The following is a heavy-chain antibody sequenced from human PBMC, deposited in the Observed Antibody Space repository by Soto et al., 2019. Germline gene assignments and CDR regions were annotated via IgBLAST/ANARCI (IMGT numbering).Heavy chain of an antibody. CDR2: INSDGSST. Sequence: GGSLRLSCAASGFTFSSYWMHWVRQAPGKGLVWVSRINSDGSSTSYADSVEGRFTISRDNAKNTLYLQMNSLRAEDTAVYYCARERGRGWFDPWGQGTLVTVSS. V-gene: IGHV3-74*01. CDR3: ARERGRGWFDP. D-gene: IGHD5-12*01. J-gene: IGHJ5*02. CDR1: GFTFSSYW.